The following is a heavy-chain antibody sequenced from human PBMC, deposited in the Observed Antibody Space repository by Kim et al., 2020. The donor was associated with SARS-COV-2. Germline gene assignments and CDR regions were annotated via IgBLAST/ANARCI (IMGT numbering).Heavy chain of an antibody. D-gene: IGHD6-13*01. J-gene: IGHJ6*02. CDR2: IDPSDSYT. V-gene: IGHV5-10-1*01. Sequence: GESLKISCKGSGYSFTSYWISWVRQMPGKGLEWMGRIDPSDSYTNYSPSFQGHVTISADKSISTAYLQWSSLKASDTAMYYCARHALGGSSSWIYYYGMDVWGQGTTVTISS. CDR1: GYSFTSYW. CDR3: ARHALGGSSSWIYYYGMDV.